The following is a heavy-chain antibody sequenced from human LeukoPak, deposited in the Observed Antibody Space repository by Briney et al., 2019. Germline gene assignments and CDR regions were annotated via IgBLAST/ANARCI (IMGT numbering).Heavy chain of an antibody. V-gene: IGHV1-69*13. CDR3: ASTYYYDGSGYASFYYFDY. D-gene: IGHD3-22*01. J-gene: IGHJ4*02. CDR1: GGTFSSYA. Sequence: ASVKVSCKASGGTFSSYAISWVRQAPGQGLEWMGGIIPIFGTANYAQKFQGRVTITADESTSTAYMELSSLRSEDTAVYYCASTYYYDGSGYASFYYFDYWGQGTLVTVSS. CDR2: IIPIFGTA.